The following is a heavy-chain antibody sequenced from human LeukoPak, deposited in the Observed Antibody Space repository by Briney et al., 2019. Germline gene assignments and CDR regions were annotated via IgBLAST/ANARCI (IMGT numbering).Heavy chain of an antibody. CDR2: IYSGGSA. CDR1: GFTVSSNY. J-gene: IGHJ4*02. Sequence: GGSLRLSCAASGFTVSSNYMSWVRQAPGKGLEWVSVIYSGGSAYYADSVKGRFTISRDNSKNTLYLQMNSLRAEDTAVYYCARDIEVDYYDSSGPGVDYWGQGTLVTVSS. D-gene: IGHD3-22*01. CDR3: ARDIEVDYYDSSGPGVDY. V-gene: IGHV3-53*01.